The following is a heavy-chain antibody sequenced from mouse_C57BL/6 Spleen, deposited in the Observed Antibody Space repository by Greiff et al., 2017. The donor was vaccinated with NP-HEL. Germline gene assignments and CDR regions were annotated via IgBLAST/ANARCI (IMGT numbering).Heavy chain of an antibody. CDR1: GFTFSSYG. Sequence: DVKLVESGGDLVKPGGSLKLSCAASGFTFSSYGMSWVRQTPDKRLEWVATISSGGSYTYYPDSVKGRFTISRDNAKNTLYLQMSSLKSEDTAMYYCARHDYYGSSRYAMDYWGQGTSVTVSS. D-gene: IGHD1-1*01. J-gene: IGHJ4*01. V-gene: IGHV5-6*02. CDR3: ARHDYYGSSRYAMDY. CDR2: ISSGGSYT.